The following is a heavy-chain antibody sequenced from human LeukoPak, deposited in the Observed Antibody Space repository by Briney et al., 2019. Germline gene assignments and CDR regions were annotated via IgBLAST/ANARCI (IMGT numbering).Heavy chain of an antibody. V-gene: IGHV3-74*01. J-gene: IGHJ4*02. CDR1: GGSFSDYF. D-gene: IGHD3-10*01. CDR2: VNPDGSRI. CDR3: TKDTFGPHDS. Sequence: ETLSLTFAVYGGSFSDYFWGWIRQPPGKGLVWVSRVNPDGSRINYADSVEGRFTISRDNAKNTLYLQMNSLRAEDTAVYYCTKDTFGPHDSWGQGALVTVSS.